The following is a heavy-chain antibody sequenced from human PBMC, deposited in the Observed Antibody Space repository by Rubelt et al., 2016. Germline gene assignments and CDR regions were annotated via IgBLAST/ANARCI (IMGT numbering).Heavy chain of an antibody. CDR3: ATGIVVVPAHVPSRDY. CDR2: FDPEDGET. D-gene: IGHD2-2*01. Sequence: QVQLVQSGAEVKKPGASVKVSCKVSGYTLTELSMHWVRQAPGKGLEWMGGFDPEDGETIYEQKFQGRVAMTEDTAAATVYMELGSLRAEDTSVYYCATGIVVVPAHVPSRDYWGQGTLVTVSS. V-gene: IGHV1-24*01. J-gene: IGHJ4*02. CDR1: GYTLTELS.